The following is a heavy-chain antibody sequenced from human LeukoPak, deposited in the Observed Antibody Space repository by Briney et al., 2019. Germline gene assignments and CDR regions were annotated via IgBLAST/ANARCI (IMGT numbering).Heavy chain of an antibody. J-gene: IGHJ4*02. Sequence: GGSLRLSCAASGITFSSYAMSWVRQAPGKGLEWVGRIKSKTDGGTTDYAAPVKGRFTISRDDSKNTLYLQMNSLKTEDTAVYYCTTGSNWNDGGFDYWGQGTLVTVSS. V-gene: IGHV3-15*01. CDR3: TTGSNWNDGGFDY. D-gene: IGHD1-1*01. CDR2: IKSKTDGGTT. CDR1: GITFSSYA.